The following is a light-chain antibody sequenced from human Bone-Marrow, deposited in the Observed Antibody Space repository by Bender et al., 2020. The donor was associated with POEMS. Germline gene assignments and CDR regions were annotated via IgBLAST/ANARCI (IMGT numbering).Light chain of an antibody. CDR2: AVT. CDR1: TSDIGGYNY. CDR3: CSCVATNTYV. J-gene: IGLJ1*01. Sequence: QSALSQPASVSGSPGQSITFSCTGTTSDIGGYNYVSWYQQHPGKAPKLILYAVTNRPAGVSNRFSGSKSGNTASLTISGLQPEDEADYFCCSCVATNTYVFGPGTTVSVL. V-gene: IGLV2-14*03.